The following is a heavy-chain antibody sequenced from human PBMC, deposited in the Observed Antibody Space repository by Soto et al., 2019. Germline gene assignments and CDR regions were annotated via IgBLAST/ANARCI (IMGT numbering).Heavy chain of an antibody. Sequence: QVQLVESGGGVVQPGRSLRLSCAASGFTFSSYGMHWVRQAPGKGLEWVAVISYDGSNKYYADSVKGRFTISRDNSKNTLYLQMTSLRAEDTAVYYCAKDSGSHVEYFQHWGQGTLVTVSS. V-gene: IGHV3-30*18. CDR3: AKDSGSHVEYFQH. CDR1: GFTFSSYG. D-gene: IGHD1-26*01. CDR2: ISYDGSNK. J-gene: IGHJ1*01.